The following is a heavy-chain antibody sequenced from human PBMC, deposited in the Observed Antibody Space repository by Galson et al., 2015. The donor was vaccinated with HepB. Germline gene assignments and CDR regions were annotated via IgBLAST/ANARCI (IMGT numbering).Heavy chain of an antibody. CDR3: ARGDVVVVAATPLSY. CDR1: GYTFTSYY. V-gene: IGHV1-46*01. J-gene: IGHJ4*02. Sequence: SVKVSCKASGYTFTSYYMHWVRQAPGQGLEWMGIINPSGGSTSYAQKFQGRVTMTRDTSTSTVYMELSSLRSEDTAVYYCARGDVVVVAATPLSYWGQGTLVTVSS. CDR2: INPSGGST. D-gene: IGHD2-15*01.